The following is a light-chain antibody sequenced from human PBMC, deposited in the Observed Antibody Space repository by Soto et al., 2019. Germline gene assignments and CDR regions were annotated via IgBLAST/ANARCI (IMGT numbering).Light chain of an antibody. J-gene: IGKJ4*02. CDR1: QDISNY. CDR2: DAS. Sequence: DIPMTKSPSSVSASLGDRVPITCHSSQDISNYLNWYQQKPGKAPKLLIYDASNLETGVPSRFSGSGSGTDFTFTISSLQPEDIATYYCQQYDNLPLTFGGGTRWR. CDR3: QQYDNLPLT. V-gene: IGKV1-33*01.